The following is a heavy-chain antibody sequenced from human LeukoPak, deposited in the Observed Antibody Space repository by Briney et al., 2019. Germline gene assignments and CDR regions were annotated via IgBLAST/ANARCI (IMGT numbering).Heavy chain of an antibody. D-gene: IGHD3-9*01. J-gene: IGHJ4*02. CDR3: ARGGYDILTGYYTDFDY. Sequence: QPGGSLRLSCAASGFTFSSHWVHWVRQAPGKGLVWVSHINNDGRSTRYADSVKGRFTISRDNAKNTVYLQMNSLRAEDTALYYCARGGYDILTGYYTDFDYWGQGTLVTVSS. CDR2: INNDGRST. V-gene: IGHV3-74*01. CDR1: GFTFSSHW.